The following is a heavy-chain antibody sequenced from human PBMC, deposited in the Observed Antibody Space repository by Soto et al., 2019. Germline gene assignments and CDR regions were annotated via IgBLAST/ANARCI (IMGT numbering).Heavy chain of an antibody. CDR1: GGSISSGGYF. J-gene: IGHJ6*02. CDR3: ARGAGWLQNYYYGMDV. V-gene: IGHV4-30-2*01. D-gene: IGHD5-12*01. Sequence: SETLSLTCAGSGGSISSGGYFRSWIRQPPGKGLEWIGYIYHSGSTYYNPSLKSRVTISVDRSKNQFSLKLSSVTAADTAVYYCARGAGWLQNYYYGMDVWGQGTTVT. CDR2: IYHSGST.